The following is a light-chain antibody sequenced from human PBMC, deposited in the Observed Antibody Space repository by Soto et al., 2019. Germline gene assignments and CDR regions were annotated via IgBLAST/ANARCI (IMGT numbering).Light chain of an antibody. CDR2: EVS. CDR1: SSDVGGYNY. V-gene: IGLV2-14*01. CDR3: SSYTSSSPLYV. J-gene: IGLJ1*01. Sequence: QSVLTQPASVSGSLGQSITISCTGTSSDVGGYNYVSWYQHHPGKAPKLMIYEVSNRPSGVSNRFSGSKSGNTASLTISGLQAADEADYYCSSYTSSSPLYVFGTGTKLTVL.